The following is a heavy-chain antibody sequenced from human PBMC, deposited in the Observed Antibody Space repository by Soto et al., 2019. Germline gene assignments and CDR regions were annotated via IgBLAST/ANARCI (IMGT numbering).Heavy chain of an antibody. J-gene: IGHJ4*02. CDR1: GVSIGSHDW. V-gene: IGHV4-4*02. Sequence: QVQLQESGPGLVKPSGTLSLTCAVSGVSIGSHDWWTWVRQPPVKGLEWIGESHQSGNTNYNSSLESRATISLDKAKNLFSLQLSSVTVADTAVYYCATRDTGRVYWGQGTLVTVSS. CDR3: ATRDTGRVY. D-gene: IGHD5-18*01. CDR2: SHQSGNT.